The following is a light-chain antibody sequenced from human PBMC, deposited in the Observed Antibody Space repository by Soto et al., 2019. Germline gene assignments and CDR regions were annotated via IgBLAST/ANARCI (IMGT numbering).Light chain of an antibody. CDR1: SSDVGGYNY. V-gene: IGLV2-14*01. J-gene: IGLJ1*01. CDR2: EVS. CDR3: NSYTSSTSLPYV. Sequence: QSALTQPASVSGSPGQSITISCTGTSSDVGGYNYVSWYQQNPGKAPKLMIYEVSNRPSGVSNRFSGSKSGNMASLTISGLQAEDEADYFCNSYTSSTSLPYVFGTGTKVTVL.